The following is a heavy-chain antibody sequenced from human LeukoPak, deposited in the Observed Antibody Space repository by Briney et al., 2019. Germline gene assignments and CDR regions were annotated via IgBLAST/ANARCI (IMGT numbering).Heavy chain of an antibody. D-gene: IGHD5-18*01. CDR1: GFTFSSYW. J-gene: IGHJ6*02. CDR3: AGGPSLAMAPWYYYGMDV. V-gene: IGHV3-74*01. CDR2: INSDGSST. Sequence: GGSLRLSCAASGFTFSSYWMHWVRQAPGKELVWVSRINSDGSSTSYAGSVKGRFTISRDNAKNTLYLQMNSLRAEDTAVYYCAGGPSLAMAPWYYYGMDVWGQGTTVTVSS.